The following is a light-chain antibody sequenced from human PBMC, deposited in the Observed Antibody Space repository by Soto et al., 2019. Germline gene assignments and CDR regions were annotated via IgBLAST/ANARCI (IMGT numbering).Light chain of an antibody. CDR1: NSNLGAGYD. Sequence: QSVLTQPPSVSGAPGQRVTISGAGNNSNLGAGYDVHWYQQLPGAAPKLVIFGNRNRPSGVPERFSGSKSGTSASLAITGLQAEDEADYYCQAYDYSLTAFVFGGGTKVTVL. J-gene: IGLJ3*02. CDR3: QAYDYSLTAFV. CDR2: GNR. V-gene: IGLV1-40*01.